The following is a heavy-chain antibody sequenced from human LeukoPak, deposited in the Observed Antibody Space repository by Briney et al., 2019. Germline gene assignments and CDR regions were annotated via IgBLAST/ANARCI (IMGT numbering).Heavy chain of an antibody. V-gene: IGHV1-24*01. J-gene: IGHJ4*02. Sequence: GASVKVSCKVSGYTLTELSMHWVRQAPGKGLEWMGGFDPEDGETIYAQKFQGRVTMTEDTSTDTAYMELSSLRSEDTAVYYCATVITENSFFDYWGQGTLVTVSS. CDR2: FDPEDGET. CDR1: GYTLTELS. CDR3: ATVITENSFFDY. D-gene: IGHD4-23*01.